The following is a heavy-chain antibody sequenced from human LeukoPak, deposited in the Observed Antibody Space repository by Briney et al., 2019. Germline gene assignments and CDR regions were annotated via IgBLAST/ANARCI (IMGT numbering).Heavy chain of an antibody. CDR3: ARVGSKAYCGGDCYRSSAFDI. CDR1: GFTFSTYS. V-gene: IGHV3-74*01. J-gene: IGHJ3*02. D-gene: IGHD2-21*02. Sequence: GSLRLSCAASGFTFSTYSMKWVRQAPGKGLVWVSRINSDGSSTSYADSVKGRFTISRDNAKNTLYLQMNSLRAEDTAVYYCARVGSKAYCGGDCYRSSAFDIWGQGTMVTVSS. CDR2: INSDGSST.